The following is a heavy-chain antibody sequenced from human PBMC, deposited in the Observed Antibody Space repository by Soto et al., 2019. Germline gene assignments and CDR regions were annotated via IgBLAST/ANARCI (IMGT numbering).Heavy chain of an antibody. V-gene: IGHV1-18*04. Sequence: ASVKVSCRASGYTFTSYGISWVRQAPGQGLEWMGWISAYNGNTNYAQKLQGRVTMTTDTSTSTAYMELRSLRSDDTAVYYCARGGDYYDSSGYYPLYYGMDVCGQGTTVTVCS. CDR1: GYTFTSYG. CDR3: ARGGDYYDSSGYYPLYYGMDV. CDR2: ISAYNGNT. D-gene: IGHD3-22*01. J-gene: IGHJ6*02.